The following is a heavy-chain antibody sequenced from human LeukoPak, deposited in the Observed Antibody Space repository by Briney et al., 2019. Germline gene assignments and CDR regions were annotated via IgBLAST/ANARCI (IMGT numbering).Heavy chain of an antibody. J-gene: IGHJ3*02. V-gene: IGHV4-61*01. CDR2: VYNSAST. CDR3: ASRAKLYSGSGSPGDAFEI. D-gene: IGHD3-10*01. CDR1: GVSVSSVTYY. Sequence: SETLSLTCTVSGVSVSSVTYYWSWIRQPPGKGLEWIGFVYNSASTNYNPSLKSRVTISVDTSKNKFSLKLTSVTAADTAVYFCASRAKLYSGSGSPGDAFEIWGQGTMVTVSS.